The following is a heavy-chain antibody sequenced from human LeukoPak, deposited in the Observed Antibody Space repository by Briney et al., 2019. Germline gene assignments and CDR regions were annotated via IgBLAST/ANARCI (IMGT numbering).Heavy chain of an antibody. D-gene: IGHD3-16*01. CDR2: IYYSGST. CDR3: ARDLGGGAFDI. J-gene: IGHJ3*02. Sequence: SETLSLTCTVSGGSISSYYWSWIRQPPGKGLEWIGYIYYSGSTNYNPSLKSRVTISVDTSKNRFSLKLSSVTAADTAVYYCARDLGGGAFDIWGQGTMVTVSS. CDR1: GGSISSYY. V-gene: IGHV4-59*01.